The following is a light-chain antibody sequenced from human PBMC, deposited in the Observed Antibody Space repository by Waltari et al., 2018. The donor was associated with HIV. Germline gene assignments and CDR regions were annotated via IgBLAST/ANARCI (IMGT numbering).Light chain of an antibody. J-gene: IGKJ1*01. CDR2: GAS. CDR1: QGIGSF. V-gene: IGKV1-8*01. Sequence: AIRMTQSPSSFSASTGDRVTITCRANQGIGSFLAWYQQKPGKAPKLLIYGASTLQTGVPSRFSGGGSGTDFTLTISYLQSEDFATYYCQQYYTYPRTFGQGTKVEIK. CDR3: QQYYTYPRT.